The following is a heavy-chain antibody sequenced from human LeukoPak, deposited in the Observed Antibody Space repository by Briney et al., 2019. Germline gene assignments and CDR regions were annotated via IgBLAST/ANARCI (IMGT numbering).Heavy chain of an antibody. CDR3: ARVFAYCSSTSCLDY. CDR1: GYTFTGYY. V-gene: IGHV1-18*04. Sequence: ASVKVSCKASGYTFTGYYMHWVRQAPGQGLEWMGWISAYNGNADYAQKLQGRVTMTTDTSTSTAYMEVRGLRSDDTAVYYCARVFAYCSSTSCLDYWGQGTLVTVSS. D-gene: IGHD2-2*01. J-gene: IGHJ4*02. CDR2: ISAYNGNA.